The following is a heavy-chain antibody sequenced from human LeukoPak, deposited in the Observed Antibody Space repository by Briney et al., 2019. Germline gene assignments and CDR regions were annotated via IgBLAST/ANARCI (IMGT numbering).Heavy chain of an antibody. CDR3: AKGGTSPFDY. Sequence: GGSLRLSCAASGFTFDDYAMHWVRQAPGKGLEWVSGISWNSGSIGYADSVKGRFTISRDNAKNSLYLQMNSLRAEDTALYYCAKGGTSPFDYWGQGTLVTVSS. CDR1: GFTFDDYA. V-gene: IGHV3-9*01. CDR2: ISWNSGSI. J-gene: IGHJ4*02. D-gene: IGHD3-16*01.